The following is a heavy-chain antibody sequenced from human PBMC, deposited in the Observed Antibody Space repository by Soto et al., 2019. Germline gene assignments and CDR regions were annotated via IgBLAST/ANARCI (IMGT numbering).Heavy chain of an antibody. J-gene: IGHJ4*02. CDR2: IYYSGST. Sequence: QVQLQESGPGLVKPSQTLSLTCTVSGGSISSGGYYWSWIRQHPGKGLEWIGYIYYSGSTYYNPSLKSRVTISVDTSKNQFSLKLSSVTAADTAVYYCARDNPDYGDTPLIDYWGQGTLVTVSS. D-gene: IGHD4-17*01. CDR3: ARDNPDYGDTPLIDY. V-gene: IGHV4-31*03. CDR1: GGSISSGGYY.